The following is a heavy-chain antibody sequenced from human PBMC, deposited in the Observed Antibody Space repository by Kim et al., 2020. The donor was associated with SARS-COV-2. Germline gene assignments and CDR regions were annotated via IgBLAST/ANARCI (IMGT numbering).Heavy chain of an antibody. CDR3: ARARGNSNGYIDS. J-gene: IGHJ4*02. CDR1: GGSISSTSYY. V-gene: IGHV4-39*01. D-gene: IGHD5-18*01. CDR2: IYYSGSI. Sequence: SETLSLTCTVSGGSISSTSYYWGWIRQPPGKGLEWIGAIYYSGSISNNPSLRSRVTISVDTSKSPFSLKLSSVTASDTAVYYCARARGNSNGYIDSWGQGTLVTVSS.